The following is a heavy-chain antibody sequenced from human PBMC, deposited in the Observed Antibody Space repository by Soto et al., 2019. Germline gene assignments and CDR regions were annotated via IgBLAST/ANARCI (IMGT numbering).Heavy chain of an antibody. CDR3: ARALLRWPREYYCGMDV. D-gene: IGHD3-10*01. J-gene: IGHJ6*02. V-gene: IGHV4-59*01. Sequence: VQLQESGPGLVKPSETLSLTCTVSGGSISSYYWTWIRQPPGKGLEWIASFYYTGSADYNPSLKSRVTALVASSSTQFSLRLRSVTAADSAVYYCARALLRWPREYYCGMDVWGQGATVTVSS. CDR2: FYYTGSA. CDR1: GGSISSYY.